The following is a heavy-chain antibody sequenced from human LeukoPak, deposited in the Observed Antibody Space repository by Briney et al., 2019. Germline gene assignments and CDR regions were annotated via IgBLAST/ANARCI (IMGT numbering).Heavy chain of an antibody. CDR2: INPNSGGT. J-gene: IGHJ5*02. V-gene: IGHV1-2*02. D-gene: IGHD3-22*01. CDR3: ARDRQYYYDSSGYVSWFDP. Sequence: GASVKVSCKASGYTFTGYYMHWVRQAPGQGLEWMGWINPNSGGTNYAQKFQGRVTMTRDTSISTAYMELSRLRSDDTAVYYCARDRQYYYDSSGYVSWFDPWGQGTLVTVSS. CDR1: GYTFTGYY.